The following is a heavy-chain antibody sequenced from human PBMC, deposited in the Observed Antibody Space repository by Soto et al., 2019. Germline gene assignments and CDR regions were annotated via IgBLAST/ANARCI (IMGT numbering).Heavy chain of an antibody. V-gene: IGHV3-48*02. CDR2: IGPSPSKI. J-gene: IGHJ4*02. CDR1: GITFSSYS. Sequence: VDLVESGGGLVQPGESLRLSCSVSGITFSSYSFNWVRQVPGSGLEWISYIGPSPSKIYYADSVKGRFTISRDDAHDSVFLQMNSLRDEDTAVYYCVLTTGRLDYWGQGTLVIVSS. D-gene: IGHD1-1*01. CDR3: VLTTGRLDY.